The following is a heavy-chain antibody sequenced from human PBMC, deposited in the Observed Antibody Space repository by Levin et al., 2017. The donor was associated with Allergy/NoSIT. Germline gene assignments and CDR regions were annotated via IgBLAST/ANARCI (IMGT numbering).Heavy chain of an antibody. D-gene: IGHD3-9*01. CDR1: GFTFDDYG. V-gene: IGHV3-20*04. CDR3: VRDRRVSHWFADDWFDP. Sequence: PGGSLRLSCAASGFTFDDYGMHWVRQAPGKGLEWVSGLNWSGDTTGYADSVKGRFTISRDNAKNPLYLQMNSLTAEDTALCYCVRDRRVSHWFADDWFDPWGQGTLVTVSS. J-gene: IGHJ5*02. CDR2: LNWSGDTT.